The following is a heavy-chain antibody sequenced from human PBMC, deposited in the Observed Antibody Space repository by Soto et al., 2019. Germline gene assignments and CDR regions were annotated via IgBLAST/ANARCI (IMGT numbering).Heavy chain of an antibody. CDR2: KEHGGST. J-gene: IGHJ6*03. V-gene: IGHV4-34*02. Sequence: QVQLQQWGAGMLKPSETLFLTCAVYGGAFSGYYWTWVRQTPGKGLEWIGEKEHGGSTTYNPSLQSRVSISLDLVRKQVSLQFTSVTAADSATYYCARGHIVSSNFYFMEVWGKGTTVTVSS. CDR1: GGAFSGYY. D-gene: IGHD3-16*02. CDR3: ARGHIVSSNFYFMEV.